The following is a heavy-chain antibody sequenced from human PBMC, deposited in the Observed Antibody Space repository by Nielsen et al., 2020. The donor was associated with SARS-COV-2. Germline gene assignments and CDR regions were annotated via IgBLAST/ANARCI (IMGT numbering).Heavy chain of an antibody. CDR3: ARDLRMDYDFWSGYGPLDY. Sequence: WIRQPPGKGLEWVSSISSSSSYIYYADSVKGRFTISRDNAKNSLYLQMNSLRAEDTAVYYCARDLRMDYDFWSGYGPLDYWGQGTLVTVSS. D-gene: IGHD3-3*01. V-gene: IGHV3-21*01. J-gene: IGHJ4*02. CDR2: ISSSSSYI.